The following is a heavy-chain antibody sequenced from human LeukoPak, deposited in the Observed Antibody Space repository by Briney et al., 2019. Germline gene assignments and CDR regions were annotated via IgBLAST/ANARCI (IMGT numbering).Heavy chain of an antibody. CDR1: GFTFDDYA. Sequence: GGPLRLSCAASGFTFDDYAMHWVRQAPGKGLECVSLINGDGGSTYYADSVKGRFTISRDNSKNSLYLQMNSLRAEDTAFYYCAKDKYCIGGRCYSPFDYWGQGTLVTVSS. CDR3: AKDKYCIGGRCYSPFDY. CDR2: INGDGGST. J-gene: IGHJ4*02. D-gene: IGHD2-15*01. V-gene: IGHV3-43*02.